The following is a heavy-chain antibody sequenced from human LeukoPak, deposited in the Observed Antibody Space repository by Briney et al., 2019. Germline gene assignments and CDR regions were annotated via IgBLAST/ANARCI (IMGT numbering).Heavy chain of an antibody. CDR3: AGGPMIERSPVGY. D-gene: IGHD3-22*01. CDR1: GGTFSSYA. V-gene: IGHV1-69*05. Sequence: SVKVSCKASGGTFSSYAISWVRQAPGQGLEWMGRIIPIFGTANYAQKFQGRVTITTDESTSIAYMELSSLRSEDTAVYYCAGGPMIERSPVGYWGQGTLVTVSS. J-gene: IGHJ4*02. CDR2: IIPIFGTA.